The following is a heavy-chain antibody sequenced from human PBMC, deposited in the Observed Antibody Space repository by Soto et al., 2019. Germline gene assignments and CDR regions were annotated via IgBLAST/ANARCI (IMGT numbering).Heavy chain of an antibody. CDR1: GGSISSYY. Sequence: SETLSLTCTVSGGSISSYYWSWIRQPPGKGLEWIGYIYYSGSTNYNPSLKSRVTISVDTSKNQFSLKLSSVTAADTAVYYCARGTDYDFWTTDYWGQGTLVTVSS. J-gene: IGHJ4*02. V-gene: IGHV4-59*01. CDR3: ARGTDYDFWTTDY. CDR2: IYYSGST. D-gene: IGHD3-3*01.